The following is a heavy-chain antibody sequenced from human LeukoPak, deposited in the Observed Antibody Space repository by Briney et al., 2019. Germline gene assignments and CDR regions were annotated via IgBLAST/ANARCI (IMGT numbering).Heavy chain of an antibody. D-gene: IGHD2-2*01. CDR3: ARGGCSSTSCYVNWFDP. Sequence: PGGSLRLSCAASGFTFSSYWMSWVRQAPGKGLEWVADIKQDGSEKYYVDSVKGRFTISRDNAKSSLYLQMNSLRAEDTAVYYCARGGCSSTSCYVNWFDPWGQGTLVTVSS. V-gene: IGHV3-7*03. CDR2: IKQDGSEK. J-gene: IGHJ5*02. CDR1: GFTFSSYW.